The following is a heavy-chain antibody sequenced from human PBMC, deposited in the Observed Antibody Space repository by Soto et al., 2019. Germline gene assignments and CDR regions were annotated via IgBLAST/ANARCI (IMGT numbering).Heavy chain of an antibody. CDR2: ISTYNGDT. D-gene: IGHD3-22*01. Sequence: SVKVSCKASAYTFTSYGFNWVRQAPGQGLEWVGWISTYNGDTLLARRLQDRVTMTTDTSTNTAYMELRSLRSDDTAVYYCARDPQYSMGYYFSGLGDIWGQGTMVTVS. CDR1: AYTFTSYG. CDR3: ARDPQYSMGYYFSGLGDI. V-gene: IGHV1-18*01. J-gene: IGHJ3*02.